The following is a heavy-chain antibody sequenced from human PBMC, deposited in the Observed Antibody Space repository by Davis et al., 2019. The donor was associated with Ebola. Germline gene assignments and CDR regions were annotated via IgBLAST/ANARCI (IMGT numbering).Heavy chain of an antibody. CDR3: ARGGYNAY. D-gene: IGHD5-24*01. CDR1: GYSFTTYG. Sequence: ASVKVSCKASGYSFTTYGMNWVRQAPGQGLEWMGWININTANPTYAQGFTGRFVFSLDTSVSTAYLQISSLKAEDTAVYYCARGGYNAYWGQGTLVTVSS. J-gene: IGHJ4*02. CDR2: ININTANP. V-gene: IGHV7-4-1*02.